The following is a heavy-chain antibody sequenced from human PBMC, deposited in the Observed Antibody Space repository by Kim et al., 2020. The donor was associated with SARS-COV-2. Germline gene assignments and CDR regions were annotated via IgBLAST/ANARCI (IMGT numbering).Heavy chain of an antibody. CDR1: GGSIGSYY. J-gene: IGHJ6*03. Sequence: SETLSLTCTVSGGSIGSYYWTWIRQPPGKGLEWIGYISDIGTSKYNPSLESRVTISADTSKNQFSLKLSSVTAADSAVYYCAREGYYSTSSELSWHYYY. CDR3: AREGYYSTSSELSWHYYY. CDR2: ISDIGTS. V-gene: IGHV4-59*01. D-gene: IGHD6-6*01.